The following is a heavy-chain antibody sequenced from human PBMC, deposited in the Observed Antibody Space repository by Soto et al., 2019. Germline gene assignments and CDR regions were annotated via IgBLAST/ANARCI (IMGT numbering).Heavy chain of an antibody. CDR2: IKEDGSEK. CDR3: AKSYSSNWYDYFDY. D-gene: IGHD6-13*01. Sequence: GGSLRLSCAASGFTFSNYWMSWVRQAPAKGLEWVANIKEDGSEKYYVDSVKGRFTISRDNAKNSLYLQMDSLRAEDTALYYCAKSYSSNWYDYFDYWGQGTLVTVSS. V-gene: IGHV3-7*03. CDR1: GFTFSNYW. J-gene: IGHJ4*02.